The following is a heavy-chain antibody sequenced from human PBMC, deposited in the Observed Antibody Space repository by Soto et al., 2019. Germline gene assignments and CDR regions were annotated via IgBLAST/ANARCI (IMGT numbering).Heavy chain of an antibody. CDR1: GFTFSIYS. CDR3: AREAAATLWYFDL. D-gene: IGHD2-15*01. V-gene: IGHV3-48*02. CDR2: ISTSSSI. Sequence: PGGSLRLSCAASGFTFSIYSMNWVRQAPGKGLERVSYISTSSSIYYADSVKGRFTISRDNAKNSLYLQVNSLTDEDTAVYYCAREAAATLWYFDLWGRGTVVTVSS. J-gene: IGHJ2*01.